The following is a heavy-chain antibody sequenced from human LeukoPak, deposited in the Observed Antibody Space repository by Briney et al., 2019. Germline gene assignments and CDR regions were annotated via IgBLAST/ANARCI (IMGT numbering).Heavy chain of an antibody. J-gene: IGHJ6*02. D-gene: IGHD2-15*01. CDR3: ARAGRKYCSGGSCYYGMDV. CDR2: ILASGGGDST. V-gene: IGHV3-23*01. CDR1: GFTFKNHA. Sequence: GGSLRLSCAASGFTFKNHAMSWVRQAPGKGLEWVSAILASGGGDSTYTADSMKGRFTISRDNSKNTLYLQMNSLRAEDTAVYYCARAGRKYCSGGSCYYGMDVWGQGTTVTVSS.